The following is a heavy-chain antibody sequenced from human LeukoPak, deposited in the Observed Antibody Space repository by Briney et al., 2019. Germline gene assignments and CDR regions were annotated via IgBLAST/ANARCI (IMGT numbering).Heavy chain of an antibody. CDR2: IYYSGST. CDR1: GGSISTYY. J-gene: IGHJ6*02. Sequence: PSETLSLTCTVSGGSISTYYGNWIRQAPGKGLEWTGYIYYSGSTNYNPSLKSRVTISVDTSKNQFSLKLSSVTAADTAVYYCARPRVHYCSGGSCYTRYYYGMDVWGQGTTVTVSS. CDR3: ARPRVHYCSGGSCYTRYYYGMDV. D-gene: IGHD2-15*01. V-gene: IGHV4-59*12.